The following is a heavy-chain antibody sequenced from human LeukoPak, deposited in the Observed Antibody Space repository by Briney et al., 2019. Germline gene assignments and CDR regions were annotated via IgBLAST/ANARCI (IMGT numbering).Heavy chain of an antibody. V-gene: IGHV4-61*01. CDR2: IYYSGST. CDR1: GGSVSSGSYY. J-gene: IGHJ6*03. Sequence: PSETLSLTCTVSGGSVSSGSYYWSWIRQPPGKGLEWIGYIYYSGSTEYNPSLKSRVTISIDTSKNQFSLKLSSVTAADTAVYYCARNVYNYGNYYYMDVWGKGTTVTVSS. D-gene: IGHD5-18*01. CDR3: ARNVYNYGNYYYMDV.